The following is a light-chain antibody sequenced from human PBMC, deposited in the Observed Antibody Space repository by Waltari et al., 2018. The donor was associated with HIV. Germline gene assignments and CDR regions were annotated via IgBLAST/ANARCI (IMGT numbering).Light chain of an antibody. CDR3: SSFAGTHKL. V-gene: IGLV2-8*01. Sequence: QSALTQSPSASGSPGQSVNISCPGANGDISDYNYVSWYQQHSDRPPKLIIFEVTKRPSGVPDRFSGSKSGNTASLFVSGLQPEDEATYFCSSFAGTHKLFGGGTKLTVL. CDR2: EVT. CDR1: NGDISDYNY. J-gene: IGLJ2*01.